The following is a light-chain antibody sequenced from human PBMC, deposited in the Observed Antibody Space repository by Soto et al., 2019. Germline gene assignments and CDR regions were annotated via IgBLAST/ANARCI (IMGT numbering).Light chain of an antibody. J-gene: IGKJ5*01. Sequence: EILLTQSPATLSLSPGERATLSCRASQSVSSYLAWYQQKPGQAPRLLIVDASNRATGIPARFSGSGSGTDFTLTISSLEPEDFAVYYCQHRAIWPVSFGQGTRLEIK. CDR3: QHRAIWPVS. V-gene: IGKV3-11*01. CDR2: DAS. CDR1: QSVSSY.